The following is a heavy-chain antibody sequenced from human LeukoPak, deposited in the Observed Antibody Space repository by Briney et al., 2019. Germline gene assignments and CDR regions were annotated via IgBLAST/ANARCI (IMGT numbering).Heavy chain of an antibody. Sequence: SQTLSLTCTVSGGSISSGGYYWSWIRQPPGKGLEWIGYIYHSGSTYYNPSLKSRVTISVDTSKNQFSLKLSSVTAADTAVYYCASLSITMVRGGAYGMDVWGQGTTVTVSS. D-gene: IGHD3-10*01. J-gene: IGHJ6*02. CDR2: IYHSGST. CDR3: ASLSITMVRGGAYGMDV. V-gene: IGHV4-30-2*05. CDR1: GGSISSGGYY.